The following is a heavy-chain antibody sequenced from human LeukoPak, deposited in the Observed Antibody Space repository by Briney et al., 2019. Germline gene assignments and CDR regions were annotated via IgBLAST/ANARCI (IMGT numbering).Heavy chain of an antibody. J-gene: IGHJ6*02. CDR2: IYYSGRT. CDR3: ARDKVAVAGNYYYYGLDV. V-gene: IGHV4-59*01. D-gene: IGHD6-19*01. Sequence: KASETLSLTCTVSGGSISSYYWSWIRQPPGKGLEWIGYIYYSGRTKYNPSLKSRVTISVDTSKNQFSLKLNSVTAADTAVYYCARDKVAVAGNYYYYGLDVWGQGTTVTVSS. CDR1: GGSISSYY.